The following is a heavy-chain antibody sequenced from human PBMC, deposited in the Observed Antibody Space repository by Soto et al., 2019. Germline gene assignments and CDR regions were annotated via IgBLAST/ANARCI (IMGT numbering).Heavy chain of an antibody. CDR3: ARKEYQLLNAFDI. Sequence: GGSLRLSCAASGFTFSSYSMNWVRQSPGKGLEWVSSISSSSSYIYYADSVKGRFTISRDNAKNSLYLQMNSLRAEDTAVYYCARKEYQLLNAFDIWGQGTMVTVSS. D-gene: IGHD2-2*01. J-gene: IGHJ3*02. CDR2: ISSSSSYI. CDR1: GFTFSSYS. V-gene: IGHV3-21*01.